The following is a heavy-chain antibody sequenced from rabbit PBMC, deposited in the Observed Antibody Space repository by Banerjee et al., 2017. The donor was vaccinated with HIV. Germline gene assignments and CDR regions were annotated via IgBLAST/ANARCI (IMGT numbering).Heavy chain of an antibody. V-gene: IGHV1S40*01. CDR1: GFSFSSGYD. Sequence: QSLEESGGDLVKPGASLTLTCKASGFSFSSGYDMCWVRQAPGKGLEWIACIYTGSSGSTYYATWAKGRFTISKASSTTVTLQMTSLTAADTATYFCARSASNSGYGLWGPGTLVTVS. D-gene: IGHD1-1*01. CDR3: ARSASNSGYGL. J-gene: IGHJ4*01. CDR2: IYTGSSGST.